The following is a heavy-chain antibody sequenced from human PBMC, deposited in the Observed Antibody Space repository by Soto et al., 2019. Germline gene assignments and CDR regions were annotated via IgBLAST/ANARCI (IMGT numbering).Heavy chain of an antibody. CDR1: GFTFSSYS. J-gene: IGHJ6*03. V-gene: IGHV3-21*01. D-gene: IGHD3-16*01. CDR3: ARVMGGPYFRYYYYYMDV. Sequence: GGSLRLSCAASGFTFSSYSMNWVRQAPGKGLEWVSSISSSSSYIYYADSVKGRFTISRDNAKNSLYLQMNSLRAEDTAVYYCARVMGGPYFRYYYYYMDVWGKGTTVTVSS. CDR2: ISSSSSYI.